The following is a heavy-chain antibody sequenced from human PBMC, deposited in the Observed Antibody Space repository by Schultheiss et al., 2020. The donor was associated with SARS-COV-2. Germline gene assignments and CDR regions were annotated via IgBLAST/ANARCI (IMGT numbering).Heavy chain of an antibody. J-gene: IGHJ6*02. V-gene: IGHV1-2*02. CDR3: ARAGGYYYYYYGMDV. CDR1: GYTFTGYY. CDR2: MNPNSGGT. Sequence: GESLKVSCKASGYTFTGYYMHWVRQAPGQGLEWMGWMNPNSGGTNYAQKFQGRVTMTTDTSTSTAYMELRSLRSDDTAVYYCARAGGYYYYYYGMDVWGQGTTVTVSS.